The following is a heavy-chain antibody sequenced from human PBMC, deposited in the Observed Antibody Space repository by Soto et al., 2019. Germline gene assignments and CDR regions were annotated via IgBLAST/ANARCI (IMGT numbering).Heavy chain of an antibody. J-gene: IGHJ4*02. CDR1: GLTFSSYA. Sequence: GGSLRLSCAASGLTFSSYAMNWVRQAPGKGLEWVSAISGSGGSTYYADSVKGRFTISRDNSKNTLYLQMNSLRSEDTAFYYCATSYGSGYRAFDYWGQGALVTVSS. CDR3: ATSYGSGYRAFDY. D-gene: IGHD3-10*01. CDR2: ISGSGGST. V-gene: IGHV3-23*01.